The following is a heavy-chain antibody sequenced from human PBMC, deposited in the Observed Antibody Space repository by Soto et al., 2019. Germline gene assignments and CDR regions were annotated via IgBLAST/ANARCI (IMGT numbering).Heavy chain of an antibody. D-gene: IGHD2-15*01. CDR3: ARDSQSDIVVVVAARGWFDP. CDR2: ISAYNGNT. J-gene: IGHJ5*02. CDR1: GYTFTSYG. Sequence: ASVKVSCKASGYTFTSYGISWVRQAPGQGLEWMGWISAYNGNTNYAQKLQGRVTMTTDTSTSTAYMELRSLRSDDTAVYYCARDSQSDIVVVVAARGWFDPSSQGTLVSVS. V-gene: IGHV1-18*01.